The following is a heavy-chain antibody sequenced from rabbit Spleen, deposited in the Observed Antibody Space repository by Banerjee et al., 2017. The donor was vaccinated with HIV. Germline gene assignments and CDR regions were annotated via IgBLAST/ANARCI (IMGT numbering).Heavy chain of an antibody. V-gene: IGHV1S40*01. Sequence: QSLEESGGGLVKPGASLTLTCKASGFSFNSDYDMCWVRQAPGKGLEWVACAYAGSSGNTYSATWAKGRFAVSKTSSTTVTLQMTSLTAADTATYFCARDAGTSFSTYGMDLWGQGTLVTV. CDR1: GFSFNSDYD. D-gene: IGHD8-1*01. CDR3: ARDAGTSFSTYGMDL. J-gene: IGHJ6*01. CDR2: AYAGSSGNT.